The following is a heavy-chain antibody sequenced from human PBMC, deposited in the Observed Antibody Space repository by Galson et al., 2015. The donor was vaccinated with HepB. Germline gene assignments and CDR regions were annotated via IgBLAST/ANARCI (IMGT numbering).Heavy chain of an antibody. CDR2: ISGSGGST. V-gene: IGHV3-23*01. J-gene: IGHJ3*02. D-gene: IGHD3-9*01. Sequence: SLRLSCAASGFTFSSYAMSWVRQAPGKGLEWVSAISGSGGSTYYADSVKGRFTISRDNSKNTLYLQMNSLRAEDTAVYYCAKTLKVPGLRYFDWLFDAFDIWGQGTMVTVSS. CDR3: AKTLKVPGLRYFDWLFDAFDI. CDR1: GFTFSSYA.